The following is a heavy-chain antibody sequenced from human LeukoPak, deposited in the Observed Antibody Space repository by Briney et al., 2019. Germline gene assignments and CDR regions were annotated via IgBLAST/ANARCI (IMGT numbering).Heavy chain of an antibody. J-gene: IGHJ2*01. V-gene: IGHV1-69*05. CDR2: IIPIFGTA. Sequence: ASVKVSCKASGGTFSSYAISWVRQAPGQGLEWMGGIIPIFGTANYAQKFQGRVTITTDESTSTAYMELSRLRSDDTAVYYCARAGLGAAGDWYFDLWGRGTLVTVSS. D-gene: IGHD6-13*01. CDR3: ARAGLGAAGDWYFDL. CDR1: GGTFSSYA.